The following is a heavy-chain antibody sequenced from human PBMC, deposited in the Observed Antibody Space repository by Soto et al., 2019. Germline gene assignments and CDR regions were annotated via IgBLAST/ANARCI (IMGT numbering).Heavy chain of an antibody. CDR2: IYYNGRT. V-gene: IGHV4-59*01. D-gene: IGHD3-3*01. CDR1: GGSISTYY. CDR3: ARVGSGYDFWSGPYFFAY. Sequence: SETLSLTCTVSGGSISTYYWSWIRQPPGKGLEWIGYIYYNGRTNYNPSLESRVTISLDTSKSQFSLKLSSVSAADTAVYYCARVGSGYDFWSGPYFFAYWGPGTLVTVSS. J-gene: IGHJ4*02.